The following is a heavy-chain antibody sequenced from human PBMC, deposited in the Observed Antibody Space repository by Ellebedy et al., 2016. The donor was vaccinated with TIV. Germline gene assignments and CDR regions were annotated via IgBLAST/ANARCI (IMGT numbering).Heavy chain of an antibody. D-gene: IGHD4-17*01. CDR1: GGSISSSSYY. J-gene: IGHJ4*02. CDR2: IYYSGST. Sequence: SETLSLXXTVSGGSISSSSYYWGWIRQPPGKGLAWIGSIYYSGSTNYNPSLKSRVTISVDTSKNQFSLKLSSVTAADTAVYYCARYRMTTVKTHRWARSFDYWGQGTLVTVSS. CDR3: ARYRMTTVKTHRWARSFDY. V-gene: IGHV4-39*07.